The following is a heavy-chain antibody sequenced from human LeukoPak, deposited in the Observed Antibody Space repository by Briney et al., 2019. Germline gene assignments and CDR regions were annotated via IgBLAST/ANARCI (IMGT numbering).Heavy chain of an antibody. V-gene: IGHV7-4-1*02. J-gene: IGHJ6*02. Sequence: ASVKVSCKASGYTFTSYAMNWVRQAPGQGLEWMGWINTNTGNPTYAQGFTGRFVFSLDTSVSTAYLQISSLKAEDTAVYYCARASSPIAAAGSWYYYGMDVWGQGTTVTVSS. CDR3: ARASSPIAAAGSWYYYGMDV. D-gene: IGHD6-13*01. CDR2: INTNTGNP. CDR1: GYTFTSYA.